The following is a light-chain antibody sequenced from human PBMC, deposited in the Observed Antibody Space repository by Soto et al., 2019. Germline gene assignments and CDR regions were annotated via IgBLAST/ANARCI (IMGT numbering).Light chain of an antibody. J-gene: IGLJ2*01. CDR1: SSDVGGYNY. V-gene: IGLV2-14*01. CDR3: NSYTSTSTRVV. CDR2: DVS. Sequence: QSVLTQPASVSGSPGQSITISCTGTSSDVGGYNYVSWYQQHPGEAPKLMIYDVSNRPSGVSNRFSGSKSGNTASLTISGLQAEDEADYYCNSYTSTSTRVVFGGGTQLTVL.